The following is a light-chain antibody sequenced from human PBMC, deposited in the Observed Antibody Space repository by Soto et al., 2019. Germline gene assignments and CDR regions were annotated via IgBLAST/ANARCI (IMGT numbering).Light chain of an antibody. CDR3: SSYAGRDVV. J-gene: IGLJ2*01. CDR1: SSDVGVYNY. CDR2: EVS. Sequence: QSVLTQPPSASGSPGQSVTISCTGTSSDVGVYNYVSWYQQHPGKAPKLMIYEVSKRPSGVPDRFSGSKSGNTASLTVSGLQAEDEADYYGSSYAGRDVVFGGGTKLTVL. V-gene: IGLV2-8*01.